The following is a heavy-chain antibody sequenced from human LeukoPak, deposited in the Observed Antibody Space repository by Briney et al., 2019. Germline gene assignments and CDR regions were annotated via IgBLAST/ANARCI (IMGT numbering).Heavy chain of an antibody. CDR3: ARGRQGAKTRYFDL. V-gene: IGHV3-64*01. Sequence: PGGSLRLSCAASGIIFSNYAMHWVRQGPGKGLECISTISSDGGSTYYANSVKGRFTIPRDNSKNTLLQMGSLRAGDMAVYYCARGRQGAKTRYFDLWGRGTRVTVSS. J-gene: IGHJ2*01. CDR1: GIIFSNYA. CDR2: ISSDGGST. D-gene: IGHD1-26*01.